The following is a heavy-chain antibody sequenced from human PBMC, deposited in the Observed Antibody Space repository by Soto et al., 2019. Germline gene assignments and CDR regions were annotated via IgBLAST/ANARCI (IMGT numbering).Heavy chain of an antibody. CDR2: IYYSGST. J-gene: IGHJ5*02. V-gene: IGHV4-31*03. D-gene: IGHD2-21*02. CDR1: GGSISSGGYY. Sequence: QVQLQESGPGLVKPSQTLSLTCTVSGGSISSGGYYWSWIRQHPGKGLGWIGYIYYSGSTYYNPSPKSRVTISVDTSKNPSSLKLSSVTAADTAVYYWARAARGDSVFLWFAPWGQGSLVTVSS. CDR3: ARAARGDSVFLWFAP.